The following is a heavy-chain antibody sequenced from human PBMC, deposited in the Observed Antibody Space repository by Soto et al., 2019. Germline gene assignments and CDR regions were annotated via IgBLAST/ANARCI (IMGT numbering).Heavy chain of an antibody. J-gene: IGHJ4*02. CDR2: ISAYNGIA. V-gene: IGHV1-18*01. D-gene: IGHD3-10*01. CDR3: ARSHFYGSGSPLGY. CDR1: GYTFTSYG. Sequence: ASVKVSCKASGYTFTSYGISWVRQAPGQGLEWMGWISAYNGIANYAQKFQGRVTITADKSTSTAYMELSSLRSEDTAVYYCARSHFYGSGSPLGYWGQGTLVTVSS.